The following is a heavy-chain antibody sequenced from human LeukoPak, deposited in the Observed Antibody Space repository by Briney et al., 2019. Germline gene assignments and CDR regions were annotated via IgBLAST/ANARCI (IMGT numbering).Heavy chain of an antibody. CDR2: ISWDGAST. J-gene: IGHJ4*02. D-gene: IGHD4-11*01. CDR3: ARAPYGNYGTLDY. Sequence: GGSLRLSCAASGFIFDDYSMHWVRQAPGKGLDWVSVISWDGASTYYADSMKGRFTISRDSSKNSLYLQMNSLRTEDTALYYCARAPYGNYGTLDYWGQGTLVTVSS. CDR1: GFIFDDYS. V-gene: IGHV3-43*01.